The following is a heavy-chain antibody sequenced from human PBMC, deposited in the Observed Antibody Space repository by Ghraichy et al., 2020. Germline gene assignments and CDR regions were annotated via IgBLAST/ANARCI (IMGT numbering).Heavy chain of an antibody. CDR3: ASLVDTAMAQGGYYGMDV. V-gene: IGHV4-30-2*01. J-gene: IGHJ6*02. CDR2: IYHSGST. D-gene: IGHD5-18*01. Sequence: SETLSLTCAVSGGSISSGGYSWSWIRQPPGKGLEWIGYIYHSGSTYYNPSLKSRVTISVDRSKNQFSLKLSSVTAADTAVYYCASLVDTAMAQGGYYGMDVWGQGTTVTVSS. CDR1: GGSISSGGYS.